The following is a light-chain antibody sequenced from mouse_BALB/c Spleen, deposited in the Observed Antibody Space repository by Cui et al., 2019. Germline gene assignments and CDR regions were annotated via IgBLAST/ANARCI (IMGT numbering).Light chain of an antibody. J-gene: IGKJ1*01. CDR2: DTS. CDR3: QQWSSYPRT. V-gene: IGKV4-55*01. Sequence: QIVLTQSPAIMSASPGENVTMTCSASSSVIYMYWYQQKPGSSPRLLIYDTSNLASGVPARFSGSGSGTYYSLTISRMEAEDAATYYCQQWSSYPRTFGGGTKLEIK. CDR1: SSVIY.